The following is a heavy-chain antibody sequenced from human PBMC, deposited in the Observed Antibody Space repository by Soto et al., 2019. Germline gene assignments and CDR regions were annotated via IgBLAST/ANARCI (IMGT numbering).Heavy chain of an antibody. Sequence: ASVKVSCKASGYTFTSYGISWVRQAPGQGLEWMGWIGAYNGNTNYAQKLQGRVTMTTDTSTSTAYMELRSLRSDDTAVYYCARDSLYCSSTSCYPPRNYYYYYGMDVWGQGTTVTVSS. J-gene: IGHJ6*02. CDR2: IGAYNGNT. D-gene: IGHD2-2*01. CDR3: ARDSLYCSSTSCYPPRNYYYYYGMDV. V-gene: IGHV1-18*04. CDR1: GYTFTSYG.